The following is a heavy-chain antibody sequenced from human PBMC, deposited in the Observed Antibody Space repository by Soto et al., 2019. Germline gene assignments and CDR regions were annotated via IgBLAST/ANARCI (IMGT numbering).Heavy chain of an antibody. Sequence: QVQLQESGPGLVKPSGTLSLTCAVSGGSISSSNWWSWVRQPPGKGLEWMGEIYHSGSTNYNPSLKSRVTXSXDXXKNQFSLKLSSVSAADTAVYYCARVSGSYYYGMDVWGQGITVTVSS. J-gene: IGHJ6*02. CDR1: GGSISSSNW. CDR2: IYHSGST. CDR3: ARVSGSYYYGMDV. D-gene: IGHD1-26*01. V-gene: IGHV4-4*02.